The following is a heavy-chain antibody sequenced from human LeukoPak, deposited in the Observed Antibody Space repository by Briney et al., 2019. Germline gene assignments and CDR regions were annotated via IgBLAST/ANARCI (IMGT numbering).Heavy chain of an antibody. D-gene: IGHD3/OR15-3a*01. CDR1: VYTLTELS. CDR2: FDPEDGET. J-gene: IGHJ4*02. V-gene: IGHV1-24*01. Sequence: ASVKVSCKVSVYTLTELSMHCVRQAPGKGLEWMGGFDPEDGETIYAQKFQGRVTMTEDTSTDTAYMELSSLRSEDTAVYYCATSTGDWLFIMDYWGQGTLVTVSS. CDR3: ATSTGDWLFIMDY.